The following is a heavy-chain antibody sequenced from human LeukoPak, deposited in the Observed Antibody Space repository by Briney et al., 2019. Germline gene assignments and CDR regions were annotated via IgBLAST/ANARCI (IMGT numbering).Heavy chain of an antibody. J-gene: IGHJ4*02. V-gene: IGHV4-59*08. Sequence: LSLTCTVSGGSISSYYWSWIRQPPGKGLEWIGYIYYSGSTNYNPSLKSRVTISVDTSKNQFSLKLSSVTAADTAVYYCARGYPFDYWGQGTLVTVSS. CDR1: GGSISSYY. D-gene: IGHD6-13*01. CDR2: IYYSGST. CDR3: ARGYPFDY.